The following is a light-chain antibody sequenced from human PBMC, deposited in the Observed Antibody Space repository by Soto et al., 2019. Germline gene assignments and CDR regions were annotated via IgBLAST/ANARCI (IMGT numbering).Light chain of an antibody. V-gene: IGLV2-14*01. CDR3: CSYTTSSTPYV. CDR2: DVT. CDR1: SSDVGGYDY. Sequence: QSALTQPASVSGSPGQSITISCTGASSDVGGYDYVSWYQQHPGKAPKLMIYDVTTRPSGVSNRFSGSKSGNTASLTISGLQAEDEAHYYCCSYTTSSTPYVFGTGTKLTVL. J-gene: IGLJ1*01.